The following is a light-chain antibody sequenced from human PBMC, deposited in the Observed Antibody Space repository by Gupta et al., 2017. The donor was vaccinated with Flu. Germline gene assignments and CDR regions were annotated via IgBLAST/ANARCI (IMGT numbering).Light chain of an antibody. CDR2: EVS. J-gene: IGLJ3*02. CDR1: SSDVGGYNY. Sequence: QSALTQPASVSGSPGQSITISCTGTSSDVGGYNYVSWYQQHPGKAPKLMIYEVSNRPSGVSNCFSGSKSGNTASLTISGLQAEDEADYYCSSYTSSSSWVFGGGTKLTGL. V-gene: IGLV2-14*01. CDR3: SSYTSSSSWV.